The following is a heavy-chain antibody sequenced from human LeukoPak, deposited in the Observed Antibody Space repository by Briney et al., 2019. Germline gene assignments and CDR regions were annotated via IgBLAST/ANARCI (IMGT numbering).Heavy chain of an antibody. CDR3: ARLGGYSYGARIFDY. D-gene: IGHD5-18*01. V-gene: IGHV4-39*02. CDR2: IFHSGTT. CDR1: ASITSTSYY. J-gene: IGHJ4*02. Sequence: SETLSLTCTVSASITSTSYYWAWIRQPPGKGLQWIASIFHSGTTYFNPSLKSRVTLSIDTPRSHYSLQLASVTAADTALYYCARLGGYSYGARIFDYWGQGIRVAVSS.